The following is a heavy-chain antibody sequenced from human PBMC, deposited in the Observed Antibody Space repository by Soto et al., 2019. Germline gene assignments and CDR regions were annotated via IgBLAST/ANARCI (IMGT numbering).Heavy chain of an antibody. D-gene: IGHD6-19*01. CDR1: GCTFSSFS. Sequence: EVQLVESGGGLVQRGGYLRLSCAASGCTFSSFSMNWVRQAPGRGLEWISYIGGGGRLISYADSVKGRFAISRDNAQNSLYLQMDSLRDEDTAVYYCARDLGWAFDCWGQGTLVTVSS. CDR3: ARDLGWAFDC. J-gene: IGHJ4*02. CDR2: IGGGGRLI. V-gene: IGHV3-48*02.